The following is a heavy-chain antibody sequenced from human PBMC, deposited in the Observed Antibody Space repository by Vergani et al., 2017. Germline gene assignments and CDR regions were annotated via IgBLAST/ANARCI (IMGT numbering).Heavy chain of an antibody. Sequence: EVQLLESGGDLVQPGGSLRLSCTASGFTFSTYAMTWVRQAPGKGLEWVSTISSDGGSTYYADSVKGRFTISRDNSKNTLSLQMNSLTAEDTAIYYCAGPQGTSAYYYGGFDYRGQGILVTVSS. J-gene: IGHJ4*02. D-gene: IGHD3-22*01. CDR3: AGPQGTSAYYYGGFDY. CDR2: ISSDGGST. CDR1: GFTFSTYA. V-gene: IGHV3-23*01.